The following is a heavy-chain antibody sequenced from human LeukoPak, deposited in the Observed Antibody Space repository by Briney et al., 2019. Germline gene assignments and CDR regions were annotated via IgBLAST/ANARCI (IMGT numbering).Heavy chain of an antibody. V-gene: IGHV4-59*01. CDR1: GGSISGYY. CDR3: ARRTNWGYFDY. D-gene: IGHD7-27*01. CDR2: IYYSGNT. Sequence: PSETLSLTCTVSGGSISGYYWSWIRQPPGKGLEWIGYIYYSGNTNYNPSLKSRVTMSVDTSKSQFSLKLRSVTAADTAVYYCARRTNWGYFDYWGQGTLVTVSS. J-gene: IGHJ4*02.